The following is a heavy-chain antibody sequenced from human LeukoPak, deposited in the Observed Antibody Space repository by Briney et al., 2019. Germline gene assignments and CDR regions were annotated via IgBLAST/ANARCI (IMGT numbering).Heavy chain of an antibody. D-gene: IGHD3-22*01. CDR2: INPNSGGT. V-gene: IGHV1-2*02. Sequence: ASVKVSCKASGYTFTGYYMHWVRQAPGQGLEWMGWINPNSGGTNYAQKFQGRVTMTRDTSISTAYMELSRLRSDDAAVYYCARAYYDSSGYYSFFDYWGQGILVTVSS. CDR1: GYTFTGYY. J-gene: IGHJ4*02. CDR3: ARAYYDSSGYYSFFDY.